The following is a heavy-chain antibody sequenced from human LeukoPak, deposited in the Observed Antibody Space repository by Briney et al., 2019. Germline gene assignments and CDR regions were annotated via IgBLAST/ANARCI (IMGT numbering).Heavy chain of an antibody. CDR2: IYYSGST. CDR3: AREGTHDYGDF. J-gene: IGHJ4*02. CDR1: GGSISSYY. Sequence: ASETLSLTCTVSGGSISSYYWSWIRQPPGKGLEWIGYIYYSGSTNYNPSLKSRVTISVDTSKNQFSLKLSSVTAADTAVYYCAREGTHDYGDFWGQGTLVTVSS. V-gene: IGHV4-59*12.